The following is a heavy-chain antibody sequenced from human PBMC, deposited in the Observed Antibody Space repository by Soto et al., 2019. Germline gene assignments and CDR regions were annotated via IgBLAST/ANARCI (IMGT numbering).Heavy chain of an antibody. Sequence: ASVKVSCKASGYTFTDYYMHWVRQAPGQGLEWMGWINPRSGDTKYAQKFQGRVTMARDTSISTAFMELNRLSSDDTAVYYCARDLAALYDSSGYYLDCWGQGXLVTVYS. CDR3: ARDLAALYDSSGYYLDC. J-gene: IGHJ4*02. CDR1: GYTFTDYY. D-gene: IGHD3-22*01. V-gene: IGHV1-2*02. CDR2: INPRSGDT.